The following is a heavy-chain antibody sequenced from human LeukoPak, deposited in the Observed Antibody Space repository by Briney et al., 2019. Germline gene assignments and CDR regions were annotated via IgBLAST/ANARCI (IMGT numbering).Heavy chain of an antibody. V-gene: IGHV3-23*01. CDR1: GFTFSSYA. Sequence: GGSLRLSCAAPGFTFSSYAMSWVRQAPGKGLEWVSAISGSGGSTYYADSVKGRFTISRDNSKNTLYLQMNSLRAEDTAVYYCAKISSAMSSLDYWGQGTLVTVSS. J-gene: IGHJ4*02. CDR2: ISGSGGST. CDR3: AKISSAMSSLDY. D-gene: IGHD3-10*01.